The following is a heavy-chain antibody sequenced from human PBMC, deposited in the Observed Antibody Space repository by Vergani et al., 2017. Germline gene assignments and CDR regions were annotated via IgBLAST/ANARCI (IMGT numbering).Heavy chain of an antibody. CDR2: ISDNGCTT. D-gene: IGHD2-8*01. J-gene: IGHJ4*02. Sequence: EVQLLESGGGLAQSGGSLRLSCAASGFTLRNYAMTWVRQAPGKGLEWVSIISDNGCTTYYADSVKGRCTISRDNSQDTLYLQMNSLRAEDTAVYYCARVYCTNSIGRGKVGSRGEGSLVPVSS. CDR1: GFTLRNYA. CDR3: ARVYCTNSIGRGKVGS. V-gene: IGHV3-23*01.